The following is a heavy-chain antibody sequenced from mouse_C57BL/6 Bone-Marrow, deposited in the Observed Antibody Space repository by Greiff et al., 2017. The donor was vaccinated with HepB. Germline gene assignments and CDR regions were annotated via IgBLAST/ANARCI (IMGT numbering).Heavy chain of an antibody. D-gene: IGHD2-1*01. CDR3: AREEIYYGNYDY. CDR1: GYTFTSYG. Sequence: QVQLQQSGAELARPGASVKLSCKASGYTFTSYGISWVKQRPGQGLEWIGEIYPRSGNTYYNEKFKGKATLTADKSSSTAYMELRSLTSEDSAVYFCAREEIYYGNYDYWGQGTTLAVSS. J-gene: IGHJ2*01. V-gene: IGHV1-81*01. CDR2: IYPRSGNT.